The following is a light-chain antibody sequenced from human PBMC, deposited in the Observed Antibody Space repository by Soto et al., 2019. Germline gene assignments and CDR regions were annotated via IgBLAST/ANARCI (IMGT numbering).Light chain of an antibody. CDR2: GNS. V-gene: IGLV1-40*01. J-gene: IGLJ3*02. CDR1: SSNIGAGYD. Sequence: QSVLTQPPSVSGSPGQRVTISCTGSSSNIGAGYDLHWYQQLPGTAPKLLIYGNSNRPSGVPDRFSGSKSGTSASLAITGLQAEDEADYYCQSYESSLSALFGGGTKLTVL. CDR3: QSYESSLSAL.